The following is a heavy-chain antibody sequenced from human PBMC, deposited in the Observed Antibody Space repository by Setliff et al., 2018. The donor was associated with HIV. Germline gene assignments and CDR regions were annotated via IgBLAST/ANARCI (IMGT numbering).Heavy chain of an antibody. Sequence: PSETLSLTCTVSGYSISSGYYWGWIRQPPGKGLEWIGSIYHSGGTHYNPSLKSRVTVSLDTSRNQFSLRLTSVTAADTAVYFCAREPDYWSQGTLVTVSS. CDR2: IYHSGGT. CDR3: AREPDY. CDR1: GYSISSGYY. J-gene: IGHJ4*02. V-gene: IGHV4-38-2*02.